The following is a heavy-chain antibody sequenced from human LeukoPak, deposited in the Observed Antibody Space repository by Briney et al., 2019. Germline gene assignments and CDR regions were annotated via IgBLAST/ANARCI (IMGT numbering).Heavy chain of an antibody. J-gene: IGHJ4*02. Sequence: SETLSLTCAVSGGSISSGSYYWSWIRQPAGKGLGWIGRIYTNGSTNYNPSLKSRVTISVDTSKNQFSLKLSSVTAADTAVYYCARGLVGPYYWGQGTLVTVSS. CDR1: GGSISSGSYY. CDR3: ARGLVGPYY. CDR2: IYTNGST. D-gene: IGHD1-26*01. V-gene: IGHV4-61*02.